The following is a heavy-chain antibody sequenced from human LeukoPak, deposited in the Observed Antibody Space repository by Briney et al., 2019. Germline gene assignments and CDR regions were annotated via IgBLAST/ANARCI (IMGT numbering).Heavy chain of an antibody. CDR3: ATEQVSGSAWGSDY. D-gene: IGHD6-19*01. J-gene: IGHJ4*02. V-gene: IGHV4-4*07. CDR2: IHTSGTT. Sequence: PSETLSLTCTVSGGSISSYLWSWIRQSAGKRLEWLGRIHTSGTTTYSPSLQSRLTMSVDTSKSQVSLRLTSVTAADTAVYYCATEQVSGSAWGSDYWGQGSLVTVSS. CDR1: GGSISSYL.